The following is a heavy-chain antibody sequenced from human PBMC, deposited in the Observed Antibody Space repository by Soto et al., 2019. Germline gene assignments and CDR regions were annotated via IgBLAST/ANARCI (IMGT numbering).Heavy chain of an antibody. CDR3: AHRQSEDYDSSGYYPYFDD. CDR2: IYWDDDK. D-gene: IGHD3-22*01. V-gene: IGHV2-5*02. Sequence: SGPTLVNPTQTLTLTCTFSGFSLSTGGVGVGWIRQPPGKALEWLALIYWDDDKRYSPSLKSRLTITKDTSKNQVVLTMTNMDPVDTATYYCAHRQSEDYDSSGYYPYFDDWGQGTLVTVAS. J-gene: IGHJ4*02. CDR1: GFSLSTGGVG.